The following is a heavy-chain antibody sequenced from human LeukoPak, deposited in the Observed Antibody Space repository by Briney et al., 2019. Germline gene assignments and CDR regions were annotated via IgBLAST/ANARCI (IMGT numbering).Heavy chain of an antibody. CDR3: SAGYCSSTSCYDYYYYYGMDV. V-gene: IGHV1-69*13. Sequence: SVKVSCKASGGTFSSYAISWVRQAPGQGLEWMGGIIPIFGTANYAQKFQGRVTITADESTSTAYMELSSLRSEDTAVYYCSAGYCSSTSCYDYYYYYGMDVWGQGTTVTVSS. CDR1: GGTFSSYA. J-gene: IGHJ6*02. D-gene: IGHD2-2*01. CDR2: IIPIFGTA.